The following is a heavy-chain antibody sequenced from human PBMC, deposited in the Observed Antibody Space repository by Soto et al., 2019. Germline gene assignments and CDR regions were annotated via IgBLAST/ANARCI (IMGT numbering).Heavy chain of an antibody. D-gene: IGHD3-10*01. J-gene: IGHJ6*02. CDR3: AAELGFGKLSVV. CDR2: IIPLFGTT. CDR1: GDTFKNCV. Sequence: QVQVVQSGVEVRRPGSSVKVSCKASGDTFKNCVISWVRQAPGQGLEWMGGIIPLFGTTDFAQRFQGRRTITTDESTTTAYMELSRLRAEDPATYYCAAELGFGKLSVVWGQGTTVIVSS. V-gene: IGHV1-69*01.